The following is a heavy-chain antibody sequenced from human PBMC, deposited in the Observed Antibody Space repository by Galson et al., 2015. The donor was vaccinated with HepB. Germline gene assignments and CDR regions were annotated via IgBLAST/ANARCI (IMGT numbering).Heavy chain of an antibody. Sequence: SLGLSCAASGFSFSNFAMTWVRQAPGKGLGWVSDISGSGDSAFYADSVKGRIAVSRDNSKNTLYLQMDSLRAADTAVYFCATSIPIDFWGQGVLVTVSS. CDR3: ATSIPIDF. CDR1: GFSFSNFA. CDR2: ISGSGDSA. V-gene: IGHV3-23*01. J-gene: IGHJ4*02.